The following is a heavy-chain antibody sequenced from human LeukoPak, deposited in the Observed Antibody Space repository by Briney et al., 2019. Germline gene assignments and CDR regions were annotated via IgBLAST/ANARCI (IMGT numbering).Heavy chain of an antibody. J-gene: IGHJ4*02. V-gene: IGHV1-18*01. D-gene: IGHD5-18*01. CDR3: ARGKKVTAFDY. Sequence: ASVKVSCKASGDSFSTFGVGWVRQAPGQGLEWLGWISPYNGNTNYAHNFQGRVTMTTDTSTSVVYIEMRSLTSDDTAVYYCARGKKVTAFDYWGLGTLVTVSS. CDR1: GDSFSTFG. CDR2: ISPYNGNT.